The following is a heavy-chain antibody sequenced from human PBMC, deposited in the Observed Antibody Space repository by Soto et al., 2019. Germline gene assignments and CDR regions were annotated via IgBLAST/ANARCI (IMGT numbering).Heavy chain of an antibody. CDR3: ARRESIAVAGHGSGAFDI. V-gene: IGHV5-51*01. Sequence: GESLKISCKGSGYSFTSYWIGWVRQMPGKGLEWMGIIYPGDSDTRYSPSFQGQVTISADKSISTAYLQWSSLKASDTATYYCARRESIAVAGHGSGAFDICGQGTMVTVSS. CDR2: IYPGDSDT. J-gene: IGHJ3*02. CDR1: GYSFTSYW. D-gene: IGHD6-19*01.